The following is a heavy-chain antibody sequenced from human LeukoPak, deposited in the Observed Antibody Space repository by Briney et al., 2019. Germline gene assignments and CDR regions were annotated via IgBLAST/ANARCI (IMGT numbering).Heavy chain of an antibody. CDR1: GFSLNTSGLC. D-gene: IGHD1-26*01. CDR3: ARTVGATLIQRSFDY. J-gene: IGHJ4*02. V-gene: IGHV2-70*01. Sequence: RASGPALVKPTQTLTLTCTFSGFSLNTSGLCVSWIRQPPGKALEWLALIDWDDDKYYNTPLRTRLTISKDTSKNQVVLTMTNMDPVDTATYFCARTVGATLIQRSFDYWGQGTLVTVSS. CDR2: IDWDDDK.